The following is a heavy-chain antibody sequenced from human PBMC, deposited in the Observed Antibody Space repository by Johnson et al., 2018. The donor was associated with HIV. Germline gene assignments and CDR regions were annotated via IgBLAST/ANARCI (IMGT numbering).Heavy chain of an antibody. CDR1: GFPFHTYW. D-gene: IGHD6-19*01. J-gene: IGHJ3*02. Sequence: VQLVESGGGLVQPGGSLRLSCAASGFPFHTYWMSWVRQGPGKGLEWVASIKQDGSETSYVDSVKGRFIISRDNAKNSLFLQMNSLRAEDTAVYYCAKDREWLVPTPLDAFDIWGQGTMVTVSS. CDR3: AKDREWLVPTPLDAFDI. CDR2: IKQDGSET. V-gene: IGHV3-7*01.